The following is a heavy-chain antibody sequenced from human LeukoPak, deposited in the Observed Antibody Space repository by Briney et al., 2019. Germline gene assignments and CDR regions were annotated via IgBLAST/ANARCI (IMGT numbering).Heavy chain of an antibody. D-gene: IGHD2-15*01. CDR1: GYTFTTYG. V-gene: IGHV1-18*01. CDR3: ARDRAVVVAATDY. Sequence: ASVKVSCKASGYTFTTYGISWVRQAPGQGPEWMGWISPYNGNTNYAQNLQGRVTMTTDTSTSTAYTELRSLRSDDTAVYYCARDRAVVVAATDYWGQGTLVTVSS. J-gene: IGHJ4*02. CDR2: ISPYNGNT.